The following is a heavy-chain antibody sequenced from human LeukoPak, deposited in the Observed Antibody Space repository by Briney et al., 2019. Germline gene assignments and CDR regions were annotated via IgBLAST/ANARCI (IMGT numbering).Heavy chain of an antibody. CDR3: ARDMYYYDSSPARNWFDP. V-gene: IGHV3-21*01. D-gene: IGHD3-22*01. Sequence: GGSLRLSCAASGFIFSSYAMSWVRQAPGKGLEWVSSISSSSSYIYYADSVKGRFTISRDNAKNSLYLQMNSLRAEDTAVYYCARDMYYYDSSPARNWFDPWGQGTLVTVSS. J-gene: IGHJ5*02. CDR2: ISSSSSYI. CDR1: GFIFSSYA.